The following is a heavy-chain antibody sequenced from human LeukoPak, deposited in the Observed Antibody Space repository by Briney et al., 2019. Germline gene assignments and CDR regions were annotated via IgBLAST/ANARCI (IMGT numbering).Heavy chain of an antibody. J-gene: IGHJ4*02. Sequence: GGSLRLSCAASGFNFDNYAMTWVRQAPGKGLEWVSALSGSGTSTYYADSVKGRFTISRDNSKNTVYLRVDSLRAEDTAIYYCAKNTAALSLVIDSWGQGTLLTVSS. CDR1: GFNFDNYA. CDR3: AKNTAALSLVIDS. V-gene: IGHV3-23*01. D-gene: IGHD2-15*01. CDR2: LSGSGTST.